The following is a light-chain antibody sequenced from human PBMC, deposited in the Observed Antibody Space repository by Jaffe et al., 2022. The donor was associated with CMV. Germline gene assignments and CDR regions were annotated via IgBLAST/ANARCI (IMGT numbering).Light chain of an antibody. J-gene: IGKJ4*01. V-gene: IGKV3-11*01. CDR2: DAS. Sequence: EIVLTQSPATLSLSPGERVTLSCRASQSVGTFLAWYQQRPGQAPRLLIYDASNRATGIPARFSGSGSETNFTLTISSLEPEDFAVYYCQQRHNWPPVTFGGGTKVEI. CDR3: QQRHNWPPVT. CDR1: QSVGTF.